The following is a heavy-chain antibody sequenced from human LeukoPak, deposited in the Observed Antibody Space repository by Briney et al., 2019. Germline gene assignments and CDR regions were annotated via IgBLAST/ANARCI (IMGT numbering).Heavy chain of an antibody. V-gene: IGHV1-18*01. D-gene: IGHD3-3*02. CDR1: GGTFSSYA. Sequence: ASVKVSCKASGGTFSSYAISWVRQAPGQGLEWMGWISAYNGNTNYAQKLQGRVTMTTDTSTSTAYMELRSLRSDDTAVYYCASLAIGYYYGMDVWGQGTTVTVS. CDR3: ASLAIGYYYGMDV. CDR2: ISAYNGNT. J-gene: IGHJ6*02.